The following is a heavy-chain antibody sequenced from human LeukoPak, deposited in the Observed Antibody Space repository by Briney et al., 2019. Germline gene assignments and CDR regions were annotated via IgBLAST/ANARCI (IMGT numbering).Heavy chain of an antibody. CDR2: ISHDGGNK. J-gene: IGHJ4*02. CDR1: GFTFSSYT. V-gene: IGHV3-30-3*01. D-gene: IGHD3-3*02. CDR3: AKDISAVNEGLPEMDY. Sequence: PGGSLRLSCAASGFTFSSYTMHWVRQAPDKGLEWVAVISHDGGNKYYADSVKGRFTISRDNSKNTLYLQMNSLRAEDTAVYYCAKDISAVNEGLPEMDYWGQGTLVTVSS.